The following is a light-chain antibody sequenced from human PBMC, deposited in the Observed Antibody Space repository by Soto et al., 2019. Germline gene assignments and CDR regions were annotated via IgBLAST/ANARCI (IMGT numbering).Light chain of an antibody. CDR3: CSYAGSRV. CDR1: SSDVGSYNL. V-gene: IGLV2-23*01. Sequence: QSALTQPASVSGSPGQSITISCTGTSSDVGSYNLVSWYQQHPGKAPKLMIYEGSKRPSGVSNRFSGSKSGNTASLTISGLQAEYEDDSYCCSYAGSRVFGGGTKLTVL. J-gene: IGLJ3*02. CDR2: EGS.